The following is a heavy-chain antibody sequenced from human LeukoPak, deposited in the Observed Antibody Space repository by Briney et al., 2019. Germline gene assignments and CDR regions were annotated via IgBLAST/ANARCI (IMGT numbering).Heavy chain of an antibody. J-gene: IGHJ4*02. CDR1: GGSISSSNW. CDR2: IYHSGST. CDR3: AREVRDYVWGSYRYTSDY. V-gene: IGHV4-4*02. Sequence: SGTLSLTCAVSGGSISSSNWWSWVRQPPGKGLEWIGEIYHSGSTNYNPSLKSRVTISVDKSKNQFSLKLSSVTAADTAVYYCAREVRDYVWGSYRYTSDYWGQGTLVTVSS. D-gene: IGHD3-16*02.